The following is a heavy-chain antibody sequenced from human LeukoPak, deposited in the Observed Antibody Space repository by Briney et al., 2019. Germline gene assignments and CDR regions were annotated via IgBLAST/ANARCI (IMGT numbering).Heavy chain of an antibody. Sequence: GASVKVSCKASGYSFSYYGINWVRQAPGQGLEWMGWISTYNGNTNYAQKFQGRVTMTTDTSTSTAYMELRSLGSDDTAVYYCARERGGDSGSYHPTDYWGQGTLVTVSS. V-gene: IGHV1-18*01. CDR1: GYSFSYYG. J-gene: IGHJ4*02. CDR3: ARERGGDSGSYHPTDY. D-gene: IGHD1-26*01. CDR2: ISTYNGNT.